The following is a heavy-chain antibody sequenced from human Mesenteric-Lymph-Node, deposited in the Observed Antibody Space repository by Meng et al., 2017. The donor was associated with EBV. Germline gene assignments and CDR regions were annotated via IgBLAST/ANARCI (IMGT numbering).Heavy chain of an antibody. D-gene: IGHD1-1*01. CDR1: GGSVTSGSYY. V-gene: IGHV4-61*01. Sequence: QVQLQESGPGLVKPSETLSLPCTVSGGSVTSGSYYWNWIRQPPGKRLEWIGYIHYSGSTNYNPSLKSQITISVDTSKNQLSLRVSHVTAADTAVYYCARGRRGVQYIDFWGQGALVTVSS. CDR3: ARGRRGVQYIDF. J-gene: IGHJ4*02. CDR2: IHYSGST.